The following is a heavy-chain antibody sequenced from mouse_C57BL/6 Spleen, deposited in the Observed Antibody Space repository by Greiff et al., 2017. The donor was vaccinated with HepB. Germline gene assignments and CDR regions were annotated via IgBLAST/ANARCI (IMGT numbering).Heavy chain of an antibody. J-gene: IGHJ4*01. Sequence: EVKLVESGGGLVKPGGSLKLSCAASGFTFSSYAMSWVRQTPEKRLEWVATISDGGSYTYYPDNVKGRFTISRDNAKNNLYLQMSHLKSEDTAMYYCAREGDWDGEAMDYWGQGTSVTVSS. D-gene: IGHD4-1*01. V-gene: IGHV5-4*01. CDR1: GFTFSSYA. CDR2: ISDGGSYT. CDR3: AREGDWDGEAMDY.